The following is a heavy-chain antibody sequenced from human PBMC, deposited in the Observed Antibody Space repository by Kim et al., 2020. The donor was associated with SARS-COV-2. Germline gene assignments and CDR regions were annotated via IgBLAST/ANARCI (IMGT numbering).Heavy chain of an antibody. V-gene: IGHV3-48*04. J-gene: IGHJ5*02. CDR2: ISSSSSTI. CDR1: GFTFSSYS. Sequence: GGSLRLSCAASGFTFSSYSMNWVRQAPGKGLEWVSYISSSSSTIYYADSVKGRFTISRDNAKNSLYLQMNSLRAEDTAVYYCARDRTPYDYVWGSYRGNWFDPWGQGTLVTVSS. D-gene: IGHD3-16*02. CDR3: ARDRTPYDYVWGSYRGNWFDP.